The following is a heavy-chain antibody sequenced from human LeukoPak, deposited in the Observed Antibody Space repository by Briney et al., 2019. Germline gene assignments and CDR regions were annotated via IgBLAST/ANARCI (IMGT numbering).Heavy chain of an antibody. J-gene: IGHJ4*02. CDR3: ARDGDFYGSGSLDS. CDR1: GDTISSYSAA. CDR2: TYSRSRWLP. V-gene: IGHV6-1*01. Sequence: SQTLSLTCAISGDTISSYSAAWNWIRQSPSRGLGWLGRTYSRSRWLPDYAESVSSRISIEADTSKNRFSVQFASVTPEDTAAYYCARDGDFYGSGSLDSRGQGTLVTVSS. D-gene: IGHD3-10*01.